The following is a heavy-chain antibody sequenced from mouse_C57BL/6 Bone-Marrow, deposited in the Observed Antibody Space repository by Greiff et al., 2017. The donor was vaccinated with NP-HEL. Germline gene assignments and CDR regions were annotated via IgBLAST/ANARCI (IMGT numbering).Heavy chain of an antibody. CDR2: IYPGDGDT. J-gene: IGHJ4*01. CDR1: GYAFSSYG. V-gene: IGHV1-80*01. D-gene: IGHD1-1*01. CDR3: ARGDYSSSGFGYAMDY. Sequence: QVQLKQSGAELAKPGASVKISCKASGYAFSSYGMNWVKERPGKGLEWIGQIYPGDGDTKYNGKFKGKATLTADKSSSTAYMQVSCLTSADSAVYVCARGDYSSSGFGYAMDYWGRGTSVTVSS.